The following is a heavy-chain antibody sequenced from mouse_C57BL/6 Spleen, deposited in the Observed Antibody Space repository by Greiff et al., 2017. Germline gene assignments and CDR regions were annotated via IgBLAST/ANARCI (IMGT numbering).Heavy chain of an antibody. CDR1: GYTFTSYW. CDR2: IYPGSGST. CDR3: ARSGDGYYYFDY. Sequence: QVQLQQPGAELVKPGASVKMSCKASGYTFTSYWITWVKQRPGQGLEWIGDIYPGSGSTNYNEKFKGKATLTVDTSSSTAYMQLSSLTSEDSAVYYCARSGDGYYYFDYWGQGTTLTVSS. D-gene: IGHD2-3*01. J-gene: IGHJ2*01. V-gene: IGHV1-55*01.